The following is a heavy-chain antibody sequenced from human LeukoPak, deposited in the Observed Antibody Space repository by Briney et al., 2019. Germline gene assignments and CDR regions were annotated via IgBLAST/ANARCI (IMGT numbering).Heavy chain of an antibody. CDR3: ANYDFWSGYYVT. V-gene: IGHV1-2*02. D-gene: IGHD3-3*01. CDR2: INPNSGGT. Sequence: ASVKVSCKASGYTFTCYYMHWVRQAPGQGLEWMGWINPNSGGTNYAQKFQGRVTMTRDTSISTAYMELSRLRSDDTAVYYCANYDFWSGYYVTWGQGTLVTVSS. CDR1: GYTFTCYY. J-gene: IGHJ5*02.